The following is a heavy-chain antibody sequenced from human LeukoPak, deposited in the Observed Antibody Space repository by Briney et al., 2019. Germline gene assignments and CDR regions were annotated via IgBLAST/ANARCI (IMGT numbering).Heavy chain of an antibody. D-gene: IGHD3-10*01. Sequence: GASVKVSCKASGYTFTSYAMHWVRQAPGQRLEWMGWINAGNGNTKYSQEFQGRVIITRDTSASTAYMELSSLRSEDTAVYYCARENFVLLWFGESQGYYMDVWGKGTTVTVSS. CDR1: GYTFTSYA. CDR3: ARENFVLLWFGESQGYYMDV. CDR2: INAGNGNT. V-gene: IGHV1-3*03. J-gene: IGHJ6*03.